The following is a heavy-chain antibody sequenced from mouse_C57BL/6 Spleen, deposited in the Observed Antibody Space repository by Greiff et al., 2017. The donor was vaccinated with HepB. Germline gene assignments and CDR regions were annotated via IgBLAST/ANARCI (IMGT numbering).Heavy chain of an antibody. CDR3: ARSALYGSSSYWYFDV. J-gene: IGHJ1*03. V-gene: IGHV1-82*01. Sequence: VQLQESGPELVKPGASVKISCKASGYAFSSSWMNWVKQRPGKGLEWIGRIYPGDGDTNYNGKFKGKATLTADKSSSTAYMQLSSLTSEDSAVYFCARSALYGSSSYWYFDVWGTGTTVTVSS. CDR2: IYPGDGDT. D-gene: IGHD1-1*01. CDR1: GYAFSSSW.